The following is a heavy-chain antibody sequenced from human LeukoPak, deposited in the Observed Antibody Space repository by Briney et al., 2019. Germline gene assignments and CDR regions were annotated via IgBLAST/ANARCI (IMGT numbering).Heavy chain of an antibody. J-gene: IGHJ4*02. Sequence: PGGSLRLSCTASGFTMSGIHMNWVRQAPGKGLEWVANIKQDGSEKFYVDSVKGRFTISRDNAKNSLYLQMSSLRPEDTALYYCAGGTGWLIDSWGQGTLVTVSS. CDR1: GFTMSGIH. V-gene: IGHV3-7*01. CDR2: IKQDGSEK. D-gene: IGHD3-9*01. CDR3: AGGTGWLIDS.